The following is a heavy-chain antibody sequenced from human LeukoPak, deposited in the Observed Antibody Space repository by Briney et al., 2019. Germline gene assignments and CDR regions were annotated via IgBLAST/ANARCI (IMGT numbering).Heavy chain of an antibody. CDR1: GYTFTGYY. CDR3: ARKWGRGIAALGGWFDP. V-gene: IGHV1-2*02. D-gene: IGHD6-13*01. J-gene: IGHJ5*02. Sequence: ASVKVSCKASGYTFTGYYMHWVRQAPGQGLEWMGWINPNSGGTNYAQKFQGRVTMTRDTSISTAYMELSRLRSDDTAVYYCARKWGRGIAALGGWFDPWGQGTLVTVSS. CDR2: INPNSGGT.